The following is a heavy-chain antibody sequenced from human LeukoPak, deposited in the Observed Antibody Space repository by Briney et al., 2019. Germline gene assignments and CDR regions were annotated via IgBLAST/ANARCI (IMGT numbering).Heavy chain of an antibody. Sequence: ASVNVSRKASGYTFSSYAVSWVRQAPGQGLEWMGWSSAYNGNTNYAQKLQGRVTMTTDTSTSTAYMELRSLRSDDTAVYYCARDLHSSGYYRPDAFDIWGQGTMVTVSS. V-gene: IGHV1-18*01. CDR1: GYTFSSYA. CDR3: ARDLHSSGYYRPDAFDI. J-gene: IGHJ3*02. D-gene: IGHD3-22*01. CDR2: SSAYNGNT.